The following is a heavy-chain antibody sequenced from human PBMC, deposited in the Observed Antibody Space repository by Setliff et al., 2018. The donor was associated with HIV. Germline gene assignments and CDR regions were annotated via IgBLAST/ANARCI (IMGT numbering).Heavy chain of an antibody. CDR3: ARTGYAFDL. Sequence: ETLSLTCTVSGGSMNENHWSWIRQSPGKGLEWIAYIHTSGGTYFNPSFVSRVTISIDSSENQFSLKLRSLTAADTAVYFCARTGYAFDLWGPGTMVTVSS. CDR2: IHTSGGT. J-gene: IGHJ3*01. CDR1: GGSMNENH. V-gene: IGHV4-4*08.